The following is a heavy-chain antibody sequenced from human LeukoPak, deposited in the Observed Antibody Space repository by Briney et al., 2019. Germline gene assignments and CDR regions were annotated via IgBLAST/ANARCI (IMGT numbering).Heavy chain of an antibody. V-gene: IGHV4-38-2*02. CDR3: AISCSSTSCPVDY. D-gene: IGHD2-2*01. Sequence: SETLSLTCTVSGYSISSGYYWGWIRQPPGKGLEWIGSIYYSGSTYYNPSLKSRVTISVDTSKNQFSLKLSSVTAADTAVYYCAISCSSTSCPVDYWGQGTLVTVSS. CDR2: IYYSGST. CDR1: GYSISSGYY. J-gene: IGHJ4*02.